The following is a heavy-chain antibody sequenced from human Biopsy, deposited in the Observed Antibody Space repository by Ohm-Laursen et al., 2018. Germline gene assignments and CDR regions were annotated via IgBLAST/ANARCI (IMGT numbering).Heavy chain of an antibody. CDR1: GYAVTEFS. CDR2: FAPENGKT. V-gene: IGHV1-24*01. D-gene: IGHD1-1*01. CDR3: AADINVWNVNY. Sequence: SSVKVSCKVSGYAVTEFSMHWVRQAPGKGLEWMGGFAPENGKTIYAQKFQGRVTMTEDTSTDTAYMELSNLRSEDMAVYYCAADINVWNVNYWGQGTQVTVSS. J-gene: IGHJ4*02.